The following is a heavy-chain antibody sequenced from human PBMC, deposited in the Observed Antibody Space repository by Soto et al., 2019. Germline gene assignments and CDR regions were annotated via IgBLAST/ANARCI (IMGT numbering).Heavy chain of an antibody. V-gene: IGHV4-30-4*01. CDR2: IYYSGST. CDR3: ARDAGSSYNAYYYYGMDV. Sequence: LSLTCTVSGGSISSGDYYWSWIRQPPGKGLEWIGYIYYSGSTYYNPSLKSRVTISVDTSKNQFSLKLSSVTAADTAVYYCARDAGSSYNAYYYYGMDVWGQGTTVTVSS. D-gene: IGHD6-13*01. J-gene: IGHJ6*02. CDR1: GGSISSGDYY.